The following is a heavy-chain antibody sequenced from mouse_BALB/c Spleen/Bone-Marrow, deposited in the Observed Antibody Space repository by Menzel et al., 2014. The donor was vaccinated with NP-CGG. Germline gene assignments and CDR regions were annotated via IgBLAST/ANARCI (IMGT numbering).Heavy chain of an antibody. Sequence: QVQLQQSGAELAKPGASVKMSCKASGYTFTSYWMHWVKQRPGQGLEWIGYINPSTGYTEYNQKFKDKATLTADKSSSTAYMQLSSLTSEDSAVYYWARGSPYDYGAMDYWGQGTSVTVSS. D-gene: IGHD2-4*01. CDR2: INPSTGYT. CDR1: GYTFTSYW. V-gene: IGHV1-7*01. J-gene: IGHJ4*01. CDR3: ARGSPYDYGAMDY.